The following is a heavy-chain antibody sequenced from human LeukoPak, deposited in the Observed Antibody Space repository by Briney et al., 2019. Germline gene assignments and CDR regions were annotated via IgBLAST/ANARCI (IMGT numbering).Heavy chain of an antibody. V-gene: IGHV4-34*01. CDR1: GGSFSGYY. CDR3: ARGDTAMVPDAFDI. D-gene: IGHD5-18*01. Sequence: SETLSLTCAVYGGSFSGYYWSWIRQPPGKGLEGIGEINHSGSTNYNPSLKSRGTISVDTSKNQFSLKLSSVTAADTAVYYCARGDTAMVPDAFDIWGQGTMVTVSS. J-gene: IGHJ3*02. CDR2: INHSGST.